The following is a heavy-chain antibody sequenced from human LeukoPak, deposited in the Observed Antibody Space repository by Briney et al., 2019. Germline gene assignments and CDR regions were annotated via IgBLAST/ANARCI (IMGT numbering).Heavy chain of an antibody. Sequence: SETLSLTCAVYGGSFSGYYWSWIPQPPGKGLEWIGEINHSGSTNYNPSLKSRVTISVDTSKNQFSLKLSSVTAADTAVYYCARVGMVRGARGGVYWGQGTLVTVSS. V-gene: IGHV4-34*01. CDR1: GGSFSGYY. CDR2: INHSGST. D-gene: IGHD3-10*01. CDR3: ARVGMVRGARGGVY. J-gene: IGHJ4*02.